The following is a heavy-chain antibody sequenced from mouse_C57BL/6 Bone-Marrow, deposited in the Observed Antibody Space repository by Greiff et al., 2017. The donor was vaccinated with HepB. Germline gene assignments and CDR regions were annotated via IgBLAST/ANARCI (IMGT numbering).Heavy chain of an antibody. CDR3: ARLLGPVDD. CDR1: GFTFSDYG. V-gene: IGHV5-17*01. CDR2: ISSVSSTM. Sequence: EVQLVESGGGLVKPGGSLKLSCAASGFTFSDYGMHWVRQAPEKGLEWVAYISSVSSTMYYADTVKGRFTISRDNAKNTRFLQMTSLRSEDTAMYYGARLLGPVDDWGQGTTLTVSS. D-gene: IGHD4-1*01. J-gene: IGHJ2*01.